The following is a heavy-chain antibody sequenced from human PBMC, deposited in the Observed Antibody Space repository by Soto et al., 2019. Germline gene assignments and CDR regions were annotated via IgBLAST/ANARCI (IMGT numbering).Heavy chain of an antibody. CDR1: SGSFSGYY. CDR3: ERHGGYYFPY. V-gene: IGHV4-34*01. CDR2: LYQGLSI. J-gene: IGHJ4*02. Sequence: SETLSLTCAVYSGSFSGYYWSWIRQPTGKGLEWIGELYQGLSIIYNPSLESRVTISGDSSKNQFSLKLRSVTAADTAVYYCERHGGYYFPYWGPGTL. D-gene: IGHD3-10*01.